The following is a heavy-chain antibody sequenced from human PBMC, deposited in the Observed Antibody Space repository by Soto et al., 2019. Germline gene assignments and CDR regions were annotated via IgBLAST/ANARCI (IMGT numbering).Heavy chain of an antibody. V-gene: IGHV1-18*04. D-gene: IGHD2-21*02. CDR2: ISADNGNT. Sequence: QVQLVQSGAEVKKPGASVKVSCKASVYPFTSYGITWVRQPPGQGLEWMGGISADNGNTNYAQKLHGRVTMTTDTSTSTAYMELRSLRSDDTAVYYCARDWHDFSLHWGQGTLVTVSS. CDR3: ARDWHDFSLH. J-gene: IGHJ4*02. CDR1: VYPFTSYG.